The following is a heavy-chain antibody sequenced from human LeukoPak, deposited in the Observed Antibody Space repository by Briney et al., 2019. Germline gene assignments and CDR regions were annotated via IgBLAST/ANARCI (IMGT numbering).Heavy chain of an antibody. J-gene: IGHJ4*02. CDR3: ARDPRGYSAFDSDY. CDR1: GITFRSYW. D-gene: IGHD5-12*01. Sequence: GGSLRLSCAASGITFRSYWMSWVRQAPGNGLEWVANINQDGSEKYYVDSVKGRFTISRDNAKNSLYLQMSSLRAEDTAVYYCARDPRGYSAFDSDYWGQGTLVTVSS. V-gene: IGHV3-7*03. CDR2: INQDGSEK.